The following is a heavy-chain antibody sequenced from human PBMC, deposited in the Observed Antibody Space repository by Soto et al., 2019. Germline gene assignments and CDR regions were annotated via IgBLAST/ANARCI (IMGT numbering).Heavy chain of an antibody. CDR2: INHSGST. J-gene: IGHJ6*02. CDR3: AREYKPQLVRYYGMDV. CDR1: GGSFSGYY. Sequence: SETLSLTCAVYGGSFSGYYWSWIRQPPGKGLEWIGEINHSGSTNYNPSLKSRVTISVDTSKNQFSLKLSSVTAADTAVYYCAREYKPQLVRYYGMDVWGQGTTVTVSS. D-gene: IGHD6-13*01. V-gene: IGHV4-34*01.